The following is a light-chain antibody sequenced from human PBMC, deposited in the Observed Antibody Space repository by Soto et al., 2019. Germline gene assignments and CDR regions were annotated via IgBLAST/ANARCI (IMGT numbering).Light chain of an antibody. J-gene: IGLJ1*01. V-gene: IGLV1-40*01. CDR1: SSNIGAGYD. CDR3: QSSDSTLSGYV. CDR2: GNS. Sequence: QSVLTQPPSVSGAPGQRGTISCTGSSSNIGAGYDVHWYQQLPGTAPKLLIYGNSNRPSGVPDRFSGSKSGTSASLAITGLQADDEAVYYCQSSDSTLSGYVFGPAITVNAL.